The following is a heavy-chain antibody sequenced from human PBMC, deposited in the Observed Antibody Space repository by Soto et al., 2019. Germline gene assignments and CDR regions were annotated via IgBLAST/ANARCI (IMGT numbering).Heavy chain of an antibody. Sequence: GGSLRLSCAASGFTFSSYSMNWVRQAPGKGLEWVSSISSSSSYIYYADSVKGRFTISRDNAKNSLYLQMNSLRAGDTAVYYCASGRSGRLDYWGQGTLVTVSS. V-gene: IGHV3-21*01. CDR2: ISSSSSYI. D-gene: IGHD2-15*01. CDR3: ASGRSGRLDY. J-gene: IGHJ4*02. CDR1: GFTFSSYS.